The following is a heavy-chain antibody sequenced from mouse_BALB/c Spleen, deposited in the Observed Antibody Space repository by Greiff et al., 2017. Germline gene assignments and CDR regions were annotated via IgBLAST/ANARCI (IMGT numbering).Heavy chain of an antibody. J-gene: IGHJ4*01. CDR1: GFSLTSYG. Sequence: VMLVESGPGLVAPSQSLSITCTVSGFSLTSYGVHWVRQPPGKGLEWLGVIWAGGSTNYNSALMSRLSISKDNSKSQVFLKMNSLQTDDTAMYYCARDEGLRLKGYAMDYGGQGTSVTVSS. CDR3: ARDEGLRLKGYAMDY. D-gene: IGHD1-2*01. V-gene: IGHV2-9*02. CDR2: IWAGGST.